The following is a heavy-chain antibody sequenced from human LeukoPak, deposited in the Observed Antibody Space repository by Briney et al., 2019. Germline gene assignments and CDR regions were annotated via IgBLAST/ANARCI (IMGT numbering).Heavy chain of an antibody. Sequence: PGGSLRLSCAASGFTFSSYAMSWVRQALGKGLEWVSAISGSGGSTYYADSVKGRFTISRDNSKNTLYLQMNSLRAEDTAVYYCAKDYLDMVRGVLEYWGQGTLVTVSS. CDR1: GFTFSSYA. D-gene: IGHD3-10*01. V-gene: IGHV3-23*01. CDR2: ISGSGGST. J-gene: IGHJ4*02. CDR3: AKDYLDMVRGVLEY.